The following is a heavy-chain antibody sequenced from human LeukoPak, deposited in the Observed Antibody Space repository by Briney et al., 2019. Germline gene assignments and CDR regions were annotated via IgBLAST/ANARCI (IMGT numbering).Heavy chain of an antibody. V-gene: IGHV3-11*04. CDR2: ISNGGTTT. CDR3: ASEPRLLDH. J-gene: IGHJ4*02. CDR1: GFTFSENY. D-gene: IGHD6-25*01. Sequence: GGSLRLSCAASGFTFSENYMSWIRQAPGKGLEWVSYISNGGTTTKYADSVEGRFTISRDNAKNFLYLQMNSLRAEDTAVYFCASEPRLLDHWGQGTLVTVSS.